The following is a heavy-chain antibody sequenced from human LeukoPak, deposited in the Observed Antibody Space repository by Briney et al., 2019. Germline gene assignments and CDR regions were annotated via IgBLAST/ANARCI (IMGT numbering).Heavy chain of an antibody. CDR2: IHPGDSDT. Sequence: GESLTISFKGSGYTFTNYWIGWVRQMPGKGLEWMGIIHPGDSDTRYNPSFQGQLTISADKSINPAYLQWSSLKASDTAMYYCARQVMSTVTASVYWYFDLWGRGTLVTVSS. CDR1: GYTFTNYW. D-gene: IGHD4-17*01. CDR3: ARQVMSTVTASVYWYFDL. V-gene: IGHV5-51*01. J-gene: IGHJ2*01.